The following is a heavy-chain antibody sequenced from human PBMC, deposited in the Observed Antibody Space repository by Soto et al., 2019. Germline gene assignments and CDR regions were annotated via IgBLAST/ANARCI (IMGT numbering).Heavy chain of an antibody. J-gene: IGHJ4*02. Sequence: PWGSLRLSCAASGFSFSKYSMNWFRQAPGKGLEWVSSINDRSNYIYYADSVKGRFTISRDNAINSLYLQMNSLRPDDTAVYYCANFKSCSSYTCLDYWGRGNLVTAFS. CDR2: INDRSNYI. CDR1: GFSFSKYS. D-gene: IGHD2-15*01. CDR3: ANFKSCSSYTCLDY. V-gene: IGHV3-21*06.